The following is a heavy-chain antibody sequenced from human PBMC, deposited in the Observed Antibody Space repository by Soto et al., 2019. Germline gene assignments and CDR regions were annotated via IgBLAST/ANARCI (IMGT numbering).Heavy chain of an antibody. CDR3: ARASSRGGATLYGMDV. CDR2: IIPIFGTA. CDR1: GGNISSYA. V-gene: IGHV1-69*13. D-gene: IGHD1-26*01. J-gene: IGHJ6*02. Sequence: GASVKVFCSTSGGNISSYAISRVRQAPGQGLEWMGGIIPIFGTANYAQKFQGRVTITADESTSTAYMELSSLRSEDTAVYYCARASSRGGATLYGMDVWGQGTMVTVSS.